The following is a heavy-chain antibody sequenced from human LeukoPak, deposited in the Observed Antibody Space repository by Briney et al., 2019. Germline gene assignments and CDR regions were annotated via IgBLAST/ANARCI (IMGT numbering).Heavy chain of an antibody. J-gene: IGHJ4*01. CDR3: ARRAMAPYYFDY. CDR2: IYYSRST. Sequence: SETLSLTCTVSGGSISSYYWSWIRQPPGKGLEWIGYIYYSRSTNYNSSLKRRGTISVDTSKNQFSLKLSSVTAADTAVYYCARRAMAPYYFDYSGQRTLVTVYS. V-gene: IGHV4-59*01. D-gene: IGHD5-18*01. CDR1: GGSISSYY.